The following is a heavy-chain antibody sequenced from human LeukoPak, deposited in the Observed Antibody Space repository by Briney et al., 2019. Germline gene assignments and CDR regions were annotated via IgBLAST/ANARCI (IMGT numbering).Heavy chain of an antibody. D-gene: IGHD2-2*01. Sequence: SETLSLTCTVSGASFSSYYWSWLRQPPGKGLEWIAYIFYNGNTKYNPSLKSRVTISVDTSKTQFSLKVTSVTAADTAVYYCARAPRDRGYCGATSCFEYMDVWGRGTTDTISS. CDR2: IFYNGNT. CDR3: ARAPRDRGYCGATSCFEYMDV. CDR1: GASFSSYY. J-gene: IGHJ6*03. V-gene: IGHV4-59*01.